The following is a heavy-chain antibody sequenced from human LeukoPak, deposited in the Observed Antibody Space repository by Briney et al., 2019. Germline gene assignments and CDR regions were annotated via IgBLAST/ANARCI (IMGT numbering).Heavy chain of an antibody. CDR1: GFTFSSYA. CDR2: ISGSGGST. D-gene: IGHD3-16*02. Sequence: GGPLRLSCAASGFTFSSYAMSWVRQAPGKGLEWVSAISGSGGSTYYADSVKGRFTISRDISKNTLYLQMNSLRAEDTAVYYCAKPALAHYVWGSYRYSGYYFDYWGQGTLVTVSS. J-gene: IGHJ4*02. CDR3: AKPALAHYVWGSYRYSGYYFDY. V-gene: IGHV3-23*01.